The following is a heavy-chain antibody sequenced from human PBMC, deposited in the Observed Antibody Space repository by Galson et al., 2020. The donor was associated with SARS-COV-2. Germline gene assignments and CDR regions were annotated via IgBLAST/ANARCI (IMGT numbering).Heavy chain of an antibody. CDR1: GGSISSYY. Sequence: SETLSLTCTVSGGSISSYYWSWIRQPPGKGLEWIGYIYYSGSTNYNPSLKSRVTISVDTSKNQFSLKLSSVTAADTAVYYCARVHYTRMVRENWFDPWGQGTLVTVSS. CDR2: IYYSGST. CDR3: ARVHYTRMVRENWFDP. J-gene: IGHJ5*02. D-gene: IGHD2-2*02. V-gene: IGHV4-59*01.